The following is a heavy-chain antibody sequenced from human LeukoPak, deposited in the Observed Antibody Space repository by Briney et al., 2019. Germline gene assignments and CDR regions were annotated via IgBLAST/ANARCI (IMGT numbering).Heavy chain of an antibody. V-gene: IGHV3-33*01. CDR3: AREKRAGTGGSMATFDL. CDR1: GFSFSTYG. CDR2: IWSDGNNK. Sequence: PGGSLRLSCGASGFSFSTYGMHWVRQAPGKGLEWVAVIWSDGNNKYYAESVVGRFTISRDNSENTLSLQMDSLRAEDTAVYYCAREKRAGTGGSMATFDLWGQGTLVTVSS. J-gene: IGHJ3*01. D-gene: IGHD7-27*01.